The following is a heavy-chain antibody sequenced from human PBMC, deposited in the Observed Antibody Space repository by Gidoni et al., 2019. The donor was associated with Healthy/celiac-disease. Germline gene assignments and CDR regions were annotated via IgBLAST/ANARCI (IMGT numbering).Heavy chain of an antibody. J-gene: IGHJ3*02. Sequence: EVQLVESGGGLVKPGGSLRLSCAASGFTFSNAWMSWVRQAPGTGLEWVGRIKSKTDGGTTDYAAPVKGRFTISRDDSKNTLYLQMNSLKTEDTAVYYCTTGYSSGWPHDAFDIWGQGTMVTVSS. V-gene: IGHV3-15*01. CDR2: IKSKTDGGTT. CDR3: TTGYSSGWPHDAFDI. D-gene: IGHD6-19*01. CDR1: GFTFSNAW.